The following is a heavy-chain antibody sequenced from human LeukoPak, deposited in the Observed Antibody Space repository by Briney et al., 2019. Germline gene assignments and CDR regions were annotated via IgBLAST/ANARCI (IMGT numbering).Heavy chain of an antibody. CDR2: IYTSGST. J-gene: IGHJ5*02. CDR3: ARDNFFTAPTMVRGVIHWFDP. D-gene: IGHD3-10*01. CDR1: GGSISSYY. Sequence: SETLSLTCTVSGGSISSYYWSWIRQPAGKGLEWIGRIYTSGSTNYNPSLKSRVTMSVDTSKNQFSLKLSSVTAADTAVYYCARDNFFTAPTMVRGVIHWFDPWGQGTLVTVSS. V-gene: IGHV4-4*07.